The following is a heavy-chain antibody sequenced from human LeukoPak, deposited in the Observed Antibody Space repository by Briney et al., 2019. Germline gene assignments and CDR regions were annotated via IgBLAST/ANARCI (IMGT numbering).Heavy chain of an antibody. CDR2: ISGSGGST. Sequence: PGGSLRLSCAASGFTFSSYAMSWVRQAPGKGLEWVSSISGSGGSTYYADSVKGRFTISRDNSKNTLYLQMNSLRAEHTAVYYCTKDSILECLKWFDPWGQGTLVTVSS. CDR1: GFTFSSYA. V-gene: IGHV3-23*01. D-gene: IGHD3-3*01. J-gene: IGHJ5*02. CDR3: TKDSILECLKWFDP.